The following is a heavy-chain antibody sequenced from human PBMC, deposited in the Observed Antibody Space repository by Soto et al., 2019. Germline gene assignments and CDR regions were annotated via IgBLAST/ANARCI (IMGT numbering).Heavy chain of an antibody. CDR2: ISYDGSNK. J-gene: IGHJ4*02. D-gene: IGHD6-13*01. V-gene: IGHV3-30*03. Sequence: PGESLKISCAASGFTFSSYGMHWVRQAPGKGLEWVAVISYDGSNKYYADSVKGRFTISRDNSKNTLYLQMNSLRAEDTAVYYCARSLPGIAAARIDYWGQGTLVTVSS. CDR3: ARSLPGIAAARIDY. CDR1: GFTFSSYG.